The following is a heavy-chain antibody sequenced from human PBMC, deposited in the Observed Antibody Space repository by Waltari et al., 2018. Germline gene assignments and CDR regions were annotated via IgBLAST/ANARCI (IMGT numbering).Heavy chain of an antibody. CDR2: ISSSTSII. CDR1: GFPFRSYN. J-gene: IGHJ3*02. CDR3: ARVARDAFDI. V-gene: IGHV3-48*01. Sequence: EVQLVESGGGLVQPGWSLRLSCAASGFPFRSYNMNWGRQAPGKGLEWVSYISSSTSIIHNADSVKGRFTISRDNAKNSLSLQMNSLRAEDTAVYFCARVARDAFDIWGQGTMVTVSS.